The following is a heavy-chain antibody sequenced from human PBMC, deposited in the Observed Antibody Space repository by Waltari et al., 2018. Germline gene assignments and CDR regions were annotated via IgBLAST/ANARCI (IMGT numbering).Heavy chain of an antibody. J-gene: IGHJ3*02. CDR1: GYSFTTYW. Sequence: EVQLVQSGAEVKKPGESLKISCKGSGYSFTTYWIGWVRQMPGKGLEWMGIICPGDSDTGYSPACQGQVTSSADKSISTADLQWSSLKASDTAIYYCARPKYSGSSTDAFDIWGQGTMVTVSS. CDR3: ARPKYSGSSTDAFDI. V-gene: IGHV5-51*01. CDR2: ICPGDSDT. D-gene: IGHD1-26*01.